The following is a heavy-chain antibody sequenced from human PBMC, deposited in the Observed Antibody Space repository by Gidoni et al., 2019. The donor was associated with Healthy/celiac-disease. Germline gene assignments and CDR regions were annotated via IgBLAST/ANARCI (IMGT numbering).Heavy chain of an antibody. CDR1: GFTFSSYS. CDR3: ARDKITGIGGYAFDI. V-gene: IGHV3-21*01. Sequence: EVQLVESGGGLVKPGGSLRLSCAASGFTFSSYSMNWVRQAPGKGLEWVSSISSSSSYIYYADSVKGRFTISRDNAKNSLYLQMNSLRAEDTAVYYCARDKITGIGGYAFDIWGQGTMVTVSS. D-gene: IGHD1-20*01. J-gene: IGHJ3*02. CDR2: ISSSSSYI.